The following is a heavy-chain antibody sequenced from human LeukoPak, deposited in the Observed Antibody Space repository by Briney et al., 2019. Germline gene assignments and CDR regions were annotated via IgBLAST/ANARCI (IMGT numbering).Heavy chain of an antibody. D-gene: IGHD4-17*01. Sequence: GASVKASCKASGYTFTSYYMHWVRQAPGQGLEWMGIINPSGGSTSYAQKFQGRVTMTRDTSTSTVYMELSSLRSEDTAVYYCARGMTTVTTGAALIFGYWGQGTLVTVSS. CDR1: GYTFTSYY. V-gene: IGHV1-46*01. CDR2: INPSGGST. J-gene: IGHJ4*02. CDR3: ARGMTTVTTGAALIFGY.